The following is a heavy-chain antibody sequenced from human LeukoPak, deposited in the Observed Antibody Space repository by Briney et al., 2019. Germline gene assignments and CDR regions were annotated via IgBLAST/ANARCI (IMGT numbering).Heavy chain of an antibody. J-gene: IGHJ4*02. V-gene: IGHV1-2*02. D-gene: IGHD5-12*01. Sequence: GASVKVSCKASGYTFTGYYMHWVRQAPGQGLEWMGWINPNSGGTNYAQKFQGRVTMTRDTSISTAYMELSRLRSDDTAVYYCARLGLMWLNRESYFDYWGQGTLVTVSS. CDR2: INPNSGGT. CDR1: GYTFTGYY. CDR3: ARLGLMWLNRESYFDY.